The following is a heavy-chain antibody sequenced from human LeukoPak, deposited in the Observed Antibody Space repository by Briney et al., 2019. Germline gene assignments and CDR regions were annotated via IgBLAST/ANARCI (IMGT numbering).Heavy chain of an antibody. J-gene: IGHJ4*02. CDR2: IGVVSDT. D-gene: IGHD2-15*01. CDR3: ARGGWSSDTFDF. Sequence: GGSLRLSCAASGFVFSRKDMHWIRQVTGKGLEWVSTIGVVSDTYYSDSVKGRFTISREDDKNSLYLQMNSLTAGDTGVYYCARGGWSSDTFDFGGQGTLVTVSS. CDR1: GFVFSRKD. V-gene: IGHV3-13*01.